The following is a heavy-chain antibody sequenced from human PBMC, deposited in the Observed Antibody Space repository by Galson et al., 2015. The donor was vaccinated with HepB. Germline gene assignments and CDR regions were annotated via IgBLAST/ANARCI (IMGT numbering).Heavy chain of an antibody. CDR3: ARVSPGELPLDY. CDR1: GFTFSSYS. CDR2: ISSSSSYI. Sequence: SLRLSCAASGFTFSSYSMNWVRQAPGKGLEWVSSISSSSSYIYYADSVKGRFTISRDNAKNSLYLQMNSLRAEDTAVYYCARVSPGELPLDYWGQGTLVTVSS. J-gene: IGHJ4*02. D-gene: IGHD1-26*01. V-gene: IGHV3-21*01.